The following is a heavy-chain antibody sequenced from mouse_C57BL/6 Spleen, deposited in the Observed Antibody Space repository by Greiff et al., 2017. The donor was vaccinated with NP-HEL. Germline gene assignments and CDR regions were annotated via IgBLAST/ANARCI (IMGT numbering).Heavy chain of an antibody. J-gene: IGHJ3*01. Sequence: QVQLKQSGAELVRPGASVTLSCKASGYTFTDYEMHWVKQTPVHGLEWIGAIDPETGGTAYNQKFKGKAILTADKSSSTAYMELRSLTSEDSAVYYCLYGNFYWGQGTLVTVSA. D-gene: IGHD2-10*02. CDR1: GYTFTDYE. CDR3: LYGNFY. CDR2: IDPETGGT. V-gene: IGHV1-15*01.